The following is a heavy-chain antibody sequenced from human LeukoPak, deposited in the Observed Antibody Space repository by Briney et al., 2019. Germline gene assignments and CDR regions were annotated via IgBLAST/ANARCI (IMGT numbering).Heavy chain of an antibody. CDR1: GLTFSSYA. CDR2: ISGSGGST. D-gene: IGHD5-18*01. V-gene: IGHV3-23*01. Sequence: PVGSLRLSCAASGLTFSSYAMSWVRQAPGKGLEWVSGISGSGGSTEYADSVKGRFTISRDNSKNTLYLQMNSLSDEDTAVYYCARLIGSVDTAVDYWGQGTLVTVSS. CDR3: ARLIGSVDTAVDY. J-gene: IGHJ4*02.